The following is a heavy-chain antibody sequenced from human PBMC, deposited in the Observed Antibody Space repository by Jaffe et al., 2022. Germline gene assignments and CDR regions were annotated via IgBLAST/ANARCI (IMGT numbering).Heavy chain of an antibody. D-gene: IGHD6-19*01. CDR1: GFTFSSYS. CDR3: ARDQIRSSLLSSGCLCAFDI. Sequence: EVQLVESGGGLVQPGGSLRLSCAASGFTFSSYSMNWVRQAPGKGLEWVSYISSSSSTIYYADSVKGRFTISRDNAKNSLYLQMNSLRAEDTAVYYCARDQIRSSLLSSGCLCAFDIWGQGTMVTVSS. CDR2: ISSSSSTI. V-gene: IGHV3-48*01. J-gene: IGHJ3*02.